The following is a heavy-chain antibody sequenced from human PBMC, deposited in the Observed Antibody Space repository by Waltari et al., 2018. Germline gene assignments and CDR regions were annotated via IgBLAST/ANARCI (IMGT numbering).Heavy chain of an antibody. J-gene: IGHJ4*02. CDR1: RGTFRSYA. V-gene: IGHV1-69*08. Sequence: QVQLVQSGAEAQKPGSSVQVPCKASRGTFRSYAISWVRQAPGQGLEWLGSIIPIFDTPNYAKKVKGRVKITADKSTSTAYMELSSLRSEDTAVYYGAREGGAAGYFDYWGQGTLVTVSS. D-gene: IGHD6-13*01. CDR2: IIPIFDTP. CDR3: AREGGAAGYFDY.